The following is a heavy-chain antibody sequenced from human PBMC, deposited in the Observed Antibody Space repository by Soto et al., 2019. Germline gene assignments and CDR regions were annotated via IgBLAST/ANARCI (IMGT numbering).Heavy chain of an antibody. V-gene: IGHV1-3*01. D-gene: IGHD2-21*02. CDR3: ARGGHIVVVTAIPPDY. Sequence: GASVKVSCKASGYTFTSYAMHWVRQAPGQRLEWMGWINAGNGNTKYSQKFQGRVTITRDTSASTAYMELSSLRSEDTAVYYCARGGHIVVVTAIPPDYWGQGTLVTVSS. J-gene: IGHJ4*02. CDR2: INAGNGNT. CDR1: GYTFTSYA.